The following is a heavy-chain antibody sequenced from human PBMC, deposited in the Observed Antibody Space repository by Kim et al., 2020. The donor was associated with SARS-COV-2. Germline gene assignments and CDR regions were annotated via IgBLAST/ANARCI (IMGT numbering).Heavy chain of an antibody. CDR1: GYRFTSNH. V-gene: IGHV1-46*01. CDR2: LTPNSGDT. J-gene: IGHJ4*02. CDR3: ARDLSDAWSFDY. Sequence: ASVKVSCKASGYRFTSNHMHWVRQAPGQGLEWMGMLTPNSGDTWYAEKFRGRATMTRDTSTSTVYMELTSLTFEDTAVYYCARDLSDAWSFDYWGQGTLVTVSS. D-gene: IGHD2-2*01.